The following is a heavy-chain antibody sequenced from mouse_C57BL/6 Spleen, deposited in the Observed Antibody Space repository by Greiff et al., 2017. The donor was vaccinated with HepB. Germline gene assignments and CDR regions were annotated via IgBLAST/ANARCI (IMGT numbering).Heavy chain of an antibody. V-gene: IGHV3-1*01. CDR3: ARGYGSPFDY. CDR2: ISYSGST. J-gene: IGHJ2*01. Sequence: EVHLVESGPGMVKPSQSLSLTCTVTGYSITSGYDWHWIRHFPGNKLEWMGYISYSGSTNYNPSLKSRISITHDTSKNHFFLKLNSVTTEDTATYYCARGYGSPFDYWGQGTTLTVSS. CDR1: GYSITSGYD. D-gene: IGHD1-1*01.